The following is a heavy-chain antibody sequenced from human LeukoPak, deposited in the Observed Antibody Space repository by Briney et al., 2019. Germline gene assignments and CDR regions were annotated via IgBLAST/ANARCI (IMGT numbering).Heavy chain of an antibody. D-gene: IGHD6-19*01. CDR3: AREDSSGWYYFDY. CDR1: GLTFSSYG. V-gene: IGHV3-33*01. CDR2: MWYDGSNK. Sequence: GGPLRLSCAASGLTFSSYGMHWVRQAPGKGLEWVAVMWYDGSNKYYADSVKGRFTISRDNSKNTLYLQMNSLRAEDTAVYYCAREDSSGWYYFDYWGQGTLVTVSS. J-gene: IGHJ4*02.